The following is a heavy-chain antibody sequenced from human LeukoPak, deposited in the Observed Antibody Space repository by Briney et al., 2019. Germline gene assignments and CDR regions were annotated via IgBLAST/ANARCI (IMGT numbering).Heavy chain of an antibody. CDR2: IKQDGSEK. Sequence: GGSLRLSCAASGFTFSSYWMSWVRQAPGKGLEWVANIKQDGSEKYYVDSVKGRFTISRDNAKNSLYLQMNSLRAKDTAVYYCARDLPDTAMVSPFDYWGQGTLVTVSS. J-gene: IGHJ4*02. V-gene: IGHV3-7*01. CDR1: GFTFSSYW. D-gene: IGHD5-18*01. CDR3: ARDLPDTAMVSPFDY.